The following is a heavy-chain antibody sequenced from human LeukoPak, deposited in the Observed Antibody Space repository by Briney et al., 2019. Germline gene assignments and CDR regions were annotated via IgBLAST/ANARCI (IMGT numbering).Heavy chain of an antibody. D-gene: IGHD2-2*01. CDR1: GFTFSSYA. Sequence: GGSLRLSCAASGFTFSSYAMSWFRQAPGKGLEWVSAISGSGGSTYYADSVKGRFTISRDNSKNTLYLQMNSLRAEDTAVYYCAKTRAVDCSSTSCYFDYWGQGTLVTVSS. J-gene: IGHJ4*02. CDR2: ISGSGGST. CDR3: AKTRAVDCSSTSCYFDY. V-gene: IGHV3-23*01.